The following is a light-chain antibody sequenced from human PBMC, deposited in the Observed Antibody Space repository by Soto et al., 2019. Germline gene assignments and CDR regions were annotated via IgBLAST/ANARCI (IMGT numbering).Light chain of an antibody. CDR1: SFDVGGYNY. CDR2: DVS. J-gene: IGLJ1*01. Sequence: QSLLTPPAFVSGSIGQSITLSCTGTSFDVGGYNYVSWYQQHPGRAPKLMIYDVSNRPSGVSNRFSGSKSGNTASLTISGLQAEDEADYYCSSYTSSSTLLYVFGTGT. CDR3: SSYTSSSTLLYV. V-gene: IGLV2-14*03.